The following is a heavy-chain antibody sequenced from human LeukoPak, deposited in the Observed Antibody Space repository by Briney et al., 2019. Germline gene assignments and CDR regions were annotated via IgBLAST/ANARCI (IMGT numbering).Heavy chain of an antibody. V-gene: IGHV3-30*02. D-gene: IGHD6-19*01. CDR3: AKEQPRGIAVAGGYFDY. CDR1: GFTFSSYG. CDR2: IRYDGSNR. Sequence: TGGSLRLSCAASGFTFSSYGMHWVRQAPGKGLEWVAFIRYDGSNRYYADSVKGRFTISRDNSKNTLYLQMNSLRAEDTAVYYCAKEQPRGIAVAGGYFDYWGQGTLVTVSS. J-gene: IGHJ4*02.